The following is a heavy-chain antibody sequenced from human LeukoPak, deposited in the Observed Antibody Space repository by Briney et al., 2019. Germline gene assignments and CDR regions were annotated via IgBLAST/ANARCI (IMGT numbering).Heavy chain of an antibody. D-gene: IGHD3-10*01. CDR3: AKEIYYYGSGSLHETYYFDY. J-gene: IGHJ4*02. V-gene: IGHV3-23*01. CDR2: ISDSGDGT. CDR1: GFTFRSYA. Sequence: PGGSLRLSCAGSGFTFRSYAMSWVRQSPVKGLEWVSAISDSGDGTYYADSVKARFTISRDNSKNTVYLEMSSLRAEDTAVYYCAKEIYYYGSGSLHETYYFDYWGQGTLVTVSS.